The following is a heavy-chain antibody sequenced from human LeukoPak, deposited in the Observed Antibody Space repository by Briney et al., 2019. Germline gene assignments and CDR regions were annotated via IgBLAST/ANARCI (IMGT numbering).Heavy chain of an antibody. D-gene: IGHD4-11*01. Sequence: GGSLRLSCAGSGFIFDNYAMVWVRQAPGEGLEWVSGISDSGERTFYSDSAEGRFTISRDNVKNTLYLQMTSLRAEDTAVYYCAKALSPRLLTTNLDSWGQGALVTVS. CDR2: ISDSGERT. CDR3: AKALSPRLLTTNLDS. V-gene: IGHV3-23*01. CDR1: GFIFDNYA. J-gene: IGHJ4*02.